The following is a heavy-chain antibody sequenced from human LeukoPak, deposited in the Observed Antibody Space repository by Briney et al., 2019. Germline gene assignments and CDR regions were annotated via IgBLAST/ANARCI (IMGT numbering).Heavy chain of an antibody. Sequence: GGSLRLSCAASGFTFSSYAMHWVRQAPGKGLEWVAVMSYDGSNKYYADSVKGRFTISRDNSKNTLYLQMNSLRAEDTAVYYCARTTTVDDAFDIWGQGTMVTVSS. CDR2: MSYDGSNK. CDR3: ARTTTVDDAFDI. D-gene: IGHD4-23*01. V-gene: IGHV3-30-3*01. CDR1: GFTFSSYA. J-gene: IGHJ3*02.